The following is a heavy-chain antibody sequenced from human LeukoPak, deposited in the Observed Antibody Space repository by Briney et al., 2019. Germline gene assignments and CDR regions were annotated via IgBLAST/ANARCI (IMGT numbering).Heavy chain of an antibody. J-gene: IGHJ4*02. V-gene: IGHV3-21*01. CDR1: GFTLSTYS. CDR2: ISSGSRYI. D-gene: IGHD6-6*01. CDR3: ARARPIDY. Sequence: PGGSLRLSCAASGFTLSTYSMNWVRQAPGKGLEWVSYISSGSRYIYYADSLKGRFTIPRDDAENSLYLQMNNLGADDTAVYYCARARPIDYWGQGALVTVSS.